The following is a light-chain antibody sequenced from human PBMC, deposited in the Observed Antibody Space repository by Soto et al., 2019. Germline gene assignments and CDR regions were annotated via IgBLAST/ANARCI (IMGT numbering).Light chain of an antibody. Sequence: IQLTQSPSSLSASVGVRATITCRASQDIAIYLAWYQQKPGEAPKLLIYAASTWYGGVPSRFSGSGSGTEFAISITSLHAEDCAIYYCQQLRMYPSTFGGGTKVEIK. V-gene: IGKV1-9*01. CDR3: QQLRMYPST. CDR2: AAS. J-gene: IGKJ4*01. CDR1: QDIAIY.